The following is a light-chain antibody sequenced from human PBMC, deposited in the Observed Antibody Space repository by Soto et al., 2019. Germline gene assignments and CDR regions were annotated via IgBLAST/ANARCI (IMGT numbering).Light chain of an antibody. CDR1: SYNIGAGYD. CDR3: QSSDSSLSGWV. V-gene: IGLV1-40*01. CDR2: GNS. J-gene: IGLJ3*02. Sequence: QSVLTQQPSVYGAPGQRVTISCTGSSYNIGAGYDVHWYQQLPGTATKLLIYGNSNRPSGFPDRFSGSKSGTSASLAITGLQAEDEADYYCQSSDSSLSGWVFGGGTKVTVL.